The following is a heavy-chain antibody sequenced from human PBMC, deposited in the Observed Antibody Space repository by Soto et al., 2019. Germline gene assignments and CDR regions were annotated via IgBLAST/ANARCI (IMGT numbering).Heavy chain of an antibody. CDR3: ARAPDIVVVPAAIEPFDY. Sequence: PSETLSLTCAVYGGSFSGYYWSWIRQPPGKGLEWIGEINHSGSTNYNPSLKSRVTISVDTSKNQFSLKLSSVTAADTAVYYCARAPDIVVVPAAIEPFDYWGQGTLVTVSS. V-gene: IGHV4-34*01. CDR1: GGSFSGYY. J-gene: IGHJ4*02. D-gene: IGHD2-2*01. CDR2: INHSGST.